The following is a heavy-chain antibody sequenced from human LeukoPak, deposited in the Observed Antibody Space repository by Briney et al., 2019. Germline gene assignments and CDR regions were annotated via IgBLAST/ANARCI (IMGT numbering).Heavy chain of an antibody. D-gene: IGHD6-13*01. V-gene: IGHV1-46*01. CDR2: INPSGGST. Sequence: ASVKVSCKASGYTFTSYYMHWVRQAPGQGLEWMGIINPSGGSTSYEQKFHGRVTMTRDTSTSTVYMALSSLRSEDTAVYYCARVHRSEGIAAAGTGAFDIWGQGTMVTVSS. CDR3: ARVHRSEGIAAAGTGAFDI. J-gene: IGHJ3*02. CDR1: GYTFTSYY.